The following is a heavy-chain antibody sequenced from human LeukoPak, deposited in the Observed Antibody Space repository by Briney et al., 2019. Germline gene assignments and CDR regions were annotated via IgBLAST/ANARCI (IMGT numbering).Heavy chain of an antibody. V-gene: IGHV3-30*04. J-gene: IGHJ5*02. CDR2: ISHDDGSSK. CDR3: ARDRPWFDP. CDR1: GFTFSSYA. Sequence: GGSLRLSCATSGFTFSSYAMHWVRQAPGKGLEWVAFISHDDGSSKYYADSVKGRFTISRDNSKNTLYLQMSSLRGEDTAVYYCARDRPWFDPWGQGTLVTVSS. D-gene: IGHD6-6*01.